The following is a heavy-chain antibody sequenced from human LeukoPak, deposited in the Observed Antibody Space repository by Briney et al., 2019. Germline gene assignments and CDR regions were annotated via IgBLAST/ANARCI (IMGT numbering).Heavy chain of an antibody. D-gene: IGHD6-13*01. CDR2: IYTSGST. V-gene: IGHV4-4*07. J-gene: IGHJ4*02. Sequence: SETLSLTCTVSGGSISSYYWSWIRQPAGKGLEWIGRIYTSGSTNYNPSLKSRVTMSVDTSKNKFSLKLSSVTPADTAVYYCARETTAAGIIDWGQGTLVTVSS. CDR3: ARETTAAGIID. CDR1: GGSISSYY.